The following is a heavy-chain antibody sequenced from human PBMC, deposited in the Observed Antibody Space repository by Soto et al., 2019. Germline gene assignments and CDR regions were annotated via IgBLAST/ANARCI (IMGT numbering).Heavy chain of an antibody. Sequence: SETLSLTCTVSGGSISSSSYYWGWIRQPPGKGLEWIGSIYYSGSTNYNPSLKSRVTISVDTSKNQFSLKLSSVTAADTAVYYCAREDPGITIFGVVTGSYGMDVWGQGTTVTVSS. D-gene: IGHD3-3*01. CDR1: GGSISSSSYY. CDR3: AREDPGITIFGVVTGSYGMDV. CDR2: IYYSGST. J-gene: IGHJ6*02. V-gene: IGHV4-39*07.